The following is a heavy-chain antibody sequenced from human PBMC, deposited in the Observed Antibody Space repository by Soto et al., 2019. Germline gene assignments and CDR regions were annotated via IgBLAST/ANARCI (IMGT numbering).Heavy chain of an antibody. J-gene: IGHJ5*02. D-gene: IGHD2-21*01. Sequence: PSEPLSLTCNVSDDSLSTYYWSWIRQPAGKGLEWIGRIYASGSTNYNPSLKGRVSMSADTSKKQFSLRMVSVTAADTAMYYCERSAIPRGRWLRPSGKGGRVTVS. V-gene: IGHV4-4*07. CDR2: IYASGST. CDR1: DDSLSTYY. CDR3: ERSAIPRGRWLRP.